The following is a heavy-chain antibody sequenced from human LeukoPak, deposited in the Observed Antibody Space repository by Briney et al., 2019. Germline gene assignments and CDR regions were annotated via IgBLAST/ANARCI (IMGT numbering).Heavy chain of an antibody. V-gene: IGHV3-64D*09. CDR3: VKSPSDGLDV. J-gene: IGHJ6*02. CDR2: IFANGDIT. Sequence: GGSLRLSCSASGFTFSAYPMHWVQQAPGKGLEYVSTIFANGDITSYAASVKGRFTTSRDNSKNTVYLQMSSLRPEDTAVYYCVKSPSDGLDVWGQGATVTVSS. CDR1: GFTFSAYP.